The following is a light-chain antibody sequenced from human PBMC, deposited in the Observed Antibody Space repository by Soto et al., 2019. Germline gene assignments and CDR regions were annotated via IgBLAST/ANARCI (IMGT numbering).Light chain of an antibody. CDR2: EVS. CDR3: SSFAGNNNLV. CDR1: SSDVGGYNY. Sequence: QSALTQPPSASGSPGQSVTISCTGTSSDVGGYNYVSWYQQHPGKAPKLMISEVSKRPSGVPDRCSGSKSCNTASLTVSGLQAADDAAYYCSSFAGNNNLVFGGGTKLTVL. V-gene: IGLV2-8*01. J-gene: IGLJ2*01.